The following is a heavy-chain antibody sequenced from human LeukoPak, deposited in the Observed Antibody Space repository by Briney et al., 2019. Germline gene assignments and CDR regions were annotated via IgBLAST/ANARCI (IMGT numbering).Heavy chain of an antibody. V-gene: IGHV4-34*01. CDR1: GGSFSGYY. CDR3: ARLRYCSSTSCYSRYFDL. D-gene: IGHD2-2*01. CDR2: INHSGST. J-gene: IGHJ2*01. Sequence: SETLSLTCAVYGGSFSGYYWSWIRQPPGKGLEWIGEINHSGSTNYNPSLKSRVTISVDTSKNQFSLKLSSVTAADTAVYYCARLRYCSSTSCYSRYFDLWGRGTLVTVSS.